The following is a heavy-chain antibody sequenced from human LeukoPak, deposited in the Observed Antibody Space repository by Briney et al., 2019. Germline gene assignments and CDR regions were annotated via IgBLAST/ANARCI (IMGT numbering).Heavy chain of an antibody. J-gene: IGHJ4*02. V-gene: IGHV3-23*01. CDR3: AKLGSSTVAFDH. CDR2: IGSSGDST. D-gene: IGHD6-6*01. CDR1: GFTFSSYA. Sequence: PGGSLRLSCAASGFTFSSYAKSWVRQAPGKGLEWVSTIGSSGDSTYYADSVKGRFTISRDSYKNTLYLQMNSLRAEDTAVYFCAKLGSSTVAFDHWGQGTLVTVSS.